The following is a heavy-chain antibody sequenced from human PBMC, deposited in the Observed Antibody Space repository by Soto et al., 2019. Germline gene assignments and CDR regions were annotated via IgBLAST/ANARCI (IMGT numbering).Heavy chain of an antibody. V-gene: IGHV4-31*03. CDR3: ARAGIVVPAAIPYYYYYGMDV. D-gene: IGHD2-2*01. CDR2: IYYSGST. CDR1: GGSISSGGYY. Sequence: QVQLQESGPGLVKPSQTLSLTCTVSGGSISSGGYYWSWIRQHPGKGLEWIGYIYYSGSTYYNPSLKSRVTISVDTSKNQFSLKLRSVTAADTAVYYCARAGIVVPAAIPYYYYYGMDVWGQGTTVTVSS. J-gene: IGHJ6*02.